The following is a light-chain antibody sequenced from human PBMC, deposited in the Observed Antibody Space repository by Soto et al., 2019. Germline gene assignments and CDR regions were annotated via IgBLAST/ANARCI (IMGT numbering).Light chain of an antibody. CDR1: QGISSY. CDR2: AES. CDR3: QQYYSYPRT. J-gene: IGKJ3*01. V-gene: IGKV1-8*01. Sequence: AIRMTQPPSSLSASTGDRVTITCRASQGISSYLAWYQQKPGKAPKLLIYAESTLQSGVPSRFSGSGSGTDLTLTICCLQSEDFATYYCQQYYSYPRTFGPGTKVDIK.